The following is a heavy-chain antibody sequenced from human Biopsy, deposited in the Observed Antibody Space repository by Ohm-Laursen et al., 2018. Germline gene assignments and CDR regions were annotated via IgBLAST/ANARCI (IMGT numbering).Heavy chain of an antibody. J-gene: IGHJ4*02. CDR3: ATFRASWDTTQGGDY. CDR1: GVSISVDGYY. D-gene: IGHD1-26*01. V-gene: IGHV4-31*03. Sequence: SDTLSLTCTVSGVSISVDGYYWAWIRQLPGKGLDWIGYIYHSGTTYYNPSLKSRLTMSVDTSKNEFSLRLRSATAADTAVYFCATFRASWDTTQGGDYWGQGTLVTVSS. CDR2: IYHSGTT.